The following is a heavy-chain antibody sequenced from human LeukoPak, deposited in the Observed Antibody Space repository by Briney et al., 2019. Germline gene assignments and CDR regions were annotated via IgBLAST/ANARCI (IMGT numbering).Heavy chain of an antibody. D-gene: IGHD2-15*01. V-gene: IGHV4-34*01. CDR2: INHSGST. CDR3: ARGPRHCSGGSCYIYYFDY. Sequence: PSETLSLTCAVYGGSFSGYYWSWIRQPPGKGLEWIGEINHSGSTNYNPSLKSRVTISVDTSKNQFSLKLSSVTAADTAVYYCARGPRHCSGGSCYIYYFDYWGQGTLVTVSS. J-gene: IGHJ4*02. CDR1: GGSFSGYY.